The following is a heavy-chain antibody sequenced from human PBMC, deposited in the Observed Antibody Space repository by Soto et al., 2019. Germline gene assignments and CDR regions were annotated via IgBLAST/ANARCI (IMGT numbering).Heavy chain of an antibody. V-gene: IGHV3-74*01. CDR2: IDNTGSSA. J-gene: IGHJ4*02. CDR1: GFPFSSHW. CDR3: ATLNGYDY. D-gene: IGHD5-12*01. Sequence: EVRLVESGGGLVQPGGSLRLSCAASGFPFSSHWLQWVRQVPGRGLVWVSRIDNTGSSAIYADSVRGRFTVSRDNDKDTLYLHMNSLRAEDTAVSYCATLNGYDYWGQGTLVTVSS.